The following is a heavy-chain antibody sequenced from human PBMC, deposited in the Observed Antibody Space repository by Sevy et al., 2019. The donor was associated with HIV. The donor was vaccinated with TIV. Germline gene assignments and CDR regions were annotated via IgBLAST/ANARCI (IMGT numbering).Heavy chain of an antibody. J-gene: IGHJ5*02. CDR3: AKGRIRDILTGWVGAFDP. D-gene: IGHD3-9*01. Sequence: GGSLRLSCAASGFTFSSYGIHWVRQAPGKGLEWVAAIAFDGSNTDYADSVKGRFTISRDNSKNTLFLQMDSLRPEDTAVYYCAKGRIRDILTGWVGAFDPWDQGTLVTVSS. CDR2: IAFDGSNT. V-gene: IGHV3-30*18. CDR1: GFTFSSYG.